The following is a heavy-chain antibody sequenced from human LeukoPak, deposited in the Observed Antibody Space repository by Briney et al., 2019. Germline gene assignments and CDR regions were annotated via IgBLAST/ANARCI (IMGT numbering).Heavy chain of an antibody. CDR2: ISGSGGST. D-gene: IGHD3-22*01. J-gene: IGHJ4*02. CDR1: GFTFSSYA. Sequence: GGSLRLSCAASGFTFSSYAMSWVRQAPGKGLEWVSAISGSGGSTYYADSVKGRFTISRDNSKNTLYLQMNSLRAEDTGVYYCAKVRAYYYDSSGYYDYWGQGTLVTVSS. CDR3: AKVRAYYYDSSGYYDY. V-gene: IGHV3-23*01.